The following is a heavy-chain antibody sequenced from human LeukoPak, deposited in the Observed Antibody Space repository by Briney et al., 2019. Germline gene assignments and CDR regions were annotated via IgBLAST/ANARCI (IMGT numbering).Heavy chain of an antibody. D-gene: IGHD3-22*01. CDR1: GGSFSGYY. Sequence: SETLSLTCAVYGGSFSGYYWSWIRQPPGKGLEWIGEINHSGSTNYNPSLKSRGTISVDTSKNQFSLKLSSVTAADTAVYYCARSYDSSGYAFDIWGQGTMVTVSS. CDR2: INHSGST. CDR3: ARSYDSSGYAFDI. J-gene: IGHJ3*02. V-gene: IGHV4-34*01.